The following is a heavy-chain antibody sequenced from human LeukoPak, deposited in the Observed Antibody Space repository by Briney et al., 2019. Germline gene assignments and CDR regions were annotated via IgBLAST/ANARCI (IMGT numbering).Heavy chain of an antibody. CDR1: GFTFSSYW. CDR3: ARDRYITRSWGYDFDY. V-gene: IGHV3-7*01. D-gene: IGHD6-13*01. J-gene: IGHJ4*02. Sequence: GGSLRLSCEASGFTFSSYWMSWVRQAPGKGLEWVANIKQDGGEKYYVDSVKGRFGISRDNAKNSLYLQMNSLRAEDTAVYYCARDRYITRSWGYDFDYWGQGTLVTVSS. CDR2: IKQDGGEK.